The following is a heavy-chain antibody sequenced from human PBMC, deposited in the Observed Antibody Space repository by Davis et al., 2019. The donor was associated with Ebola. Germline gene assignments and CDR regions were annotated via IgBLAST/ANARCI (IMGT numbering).Heavy chain of an antibody. Sequence: GESLKISCIVSGIDFGTSIMHWVRQAPGKGLEWVALFPIDGGYTQYGDAVKGRLTISRDVSKNTVSLQMNSLRADDTAVYYCAREGVSSGRAGSFDYWGQGVLVTVSS. D-gene: IGHD6-19*01. CDR1: GIDFGTSI. V-gene: IGHV3-30-3*01. CDR3: AREGVSSGRAGSFDY. CDR2: FPIDGGYT. J-gene: IGHJ4*02.